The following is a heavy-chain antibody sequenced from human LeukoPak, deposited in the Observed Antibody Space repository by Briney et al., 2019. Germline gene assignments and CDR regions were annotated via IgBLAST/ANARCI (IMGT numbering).Heavy chain of an antibody. CDR2: IHYSGGS. CDR1: GGSISSYY. J-gene: IGHJ6*03. D-gene: IGHD4-17*01. V-gene: IGHV4-59*01. CDR3: ARDRPPDYGDHKRGGNYMDV. Sequence: PSETLSLTCTVSGGSISSYYWSWIRQPPGKGLEWIGYIHYSGGSNYNPSLKSRVTMSVDTSKNQFSLKVNSVTAADTAVYYCARDRPPDYGDHKRGGNYMDVWGKGTTVTVSS.